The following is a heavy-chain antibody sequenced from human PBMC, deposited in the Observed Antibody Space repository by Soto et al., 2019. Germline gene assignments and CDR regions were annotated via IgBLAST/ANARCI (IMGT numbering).Heavy chain of an antibody. V-gene: IGHV5-51*01. CDR3: ARLTHHPVDWAPIY. CDR1: GYTFTSYW. D-gene: IGHD3-9*01. J-gene: IGHJ4*02. CDR2: IYPGDSDT. Sequence: GESLKISCMASGYTFTSYWISWVRQMPGQGLEWMGIIYPGDSDTRCSPSFQGQVTISADKSISTAYLQWSSLKASDTAMYYCARLTHHPVDWAPIYWGQGTLVTVSS.